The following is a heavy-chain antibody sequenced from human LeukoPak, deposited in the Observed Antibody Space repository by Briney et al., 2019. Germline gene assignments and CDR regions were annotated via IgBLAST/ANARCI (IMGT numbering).Heavy chain of an antibody. J-gene: IGHJ3*02. CDR2: FRTKANTYAT. CDR1: GFTFSGSA. D-gene: IGHD1-26*01. V-gene: IGHV3-73*01. Sequence: PGGSLKLSCAASGFTFSGSAMHWVRQASGKGLEWVGPFRTKANTYATAYAASVKGRFTIYRDESNNRAYPQMNSLKTEDTAVYFCTRYAGGDYYDAFDIWGQGTMVTVSS. CDR3: TRYAGGDYYDAFDI.